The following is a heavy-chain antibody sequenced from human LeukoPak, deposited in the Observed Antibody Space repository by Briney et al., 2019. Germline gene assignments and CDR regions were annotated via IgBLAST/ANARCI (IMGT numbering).Heavy chain of an antibody. J-gene: IGHJ4*02. CDR3: ARDPVPATARHFDY. D-gene: IGHD1-1*01. V-gene: IGHV3-30-3*01. CDR2: TSSDGNIK. CDR1: GFTFSSYA. Sequence: PGGSLRLSCAASGFTFSSYAMHWVRQAPGKGLEWVAVTSSDGNIKYYADSVKGRFTISRDNSKNTLYLQMSSLRGEDTGVYYCARDPVPATARHFDYWGQGTLVTVSS.